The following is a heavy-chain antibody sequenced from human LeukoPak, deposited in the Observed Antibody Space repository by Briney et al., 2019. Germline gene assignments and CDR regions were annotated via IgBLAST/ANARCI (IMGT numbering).Heavy chain of an antibody. D-gene: IGHD2/OR15-2a*01. CDR2: IYYSEST. J-gene: IGHJ4*02. V-gene: IGHV4-59*08. CDR1: GGSHSRYF. Sequence: PSGTLSLTRIVCGGSHSRYFRRSIRPPAGKGLGLIGCIYYSESTFQNPSLKSQITLSLDTTKNQSALKLSSVTAADTAVYYCARRIYYFDDWGQGTLVTVSS. CDR3: ARRIYYFDD.